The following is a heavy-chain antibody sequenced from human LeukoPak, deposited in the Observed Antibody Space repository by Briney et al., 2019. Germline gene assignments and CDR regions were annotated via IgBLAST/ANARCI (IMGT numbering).Heavy chain of an antibody. CDR1: GYSISSGYY. Sequence: SETLSLTCTVSGYSISSGYYWAWIRQPPGKGLEWIGNINHTGSTNYKSPLKSRAAISLDTSKNQFSLKLNSVTAADTAVYYCARGYCSTTSCPYIWFDPWGQGTLVTVSS. D-gene: IGHD2-2*01. V-gene: IGHV4-38-2*02. CDR3: ARGYCSTTSCPYIWFDP. CDR2: INHTGST. J-gene: IGHJ5*02.